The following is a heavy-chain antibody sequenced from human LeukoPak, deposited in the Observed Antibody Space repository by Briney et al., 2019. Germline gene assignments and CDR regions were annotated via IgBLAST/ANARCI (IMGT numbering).Heavy chain of an antibody. CDR3: ASSGEGDGYK. CDR1: AYTFTGYY. D-gene: IGHD5-24*01. Sequence: ASVKVSCKASAYTFTGYYMHWVRQAPGQGLEWMGRINPSSGGTNFAQKFQGRVTMTRDTSISTAYMELSRLRSDDTAVYYCASSGEGDGYKWGQGTLVTVSS. J-gene: IGHJ4*02. V-gene: IGHV1-2*06. CDR2: INPSSGGT.